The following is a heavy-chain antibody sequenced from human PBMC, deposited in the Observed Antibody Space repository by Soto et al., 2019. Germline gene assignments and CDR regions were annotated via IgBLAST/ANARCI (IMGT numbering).Heavy chain of an antibody. V-gene: IGHV2-5*02. Sequence: ASGPTLVNPTQTLTLTCTFSGFSLSTNGVGVGWVRQPPGKALEWIAIVYWDGDKRYSPSLKNRLTITKDTSKNQVVLTMTNMDPVDTATYYCTLRRSRIINGYDFAYFDYWGQGILVTVSS. CDR1: GFSLSTNGVG. D-gene: IGHD5-12*01. CDR2: VYWDGDK. J-gene: IGHJ4*02. CDR3: TLRRSRIINGYDFAYFDY.